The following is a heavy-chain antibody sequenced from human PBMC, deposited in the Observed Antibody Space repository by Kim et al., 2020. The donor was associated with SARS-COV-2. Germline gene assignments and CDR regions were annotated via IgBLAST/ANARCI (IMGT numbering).Heavy chain of an antibody. D-gene: IGHD2-21*02. V-gene: IGHV3-48*03. CDR1: GFSFSTYE. CDR3: AREVTVTPDAFDI. CDR2: ISGSGRGI. J-gene: IGHJ3*02. Sequence: GGSLRLSCAASGFSFSTYEMSWVRQAPGKGLEWVSYISGSGRGIHYADSVKGRFTISSDNAKKSLFLQMNSLRAEDTAVYYCAREVTVTPDAFDIWGQGTLVTVSS.